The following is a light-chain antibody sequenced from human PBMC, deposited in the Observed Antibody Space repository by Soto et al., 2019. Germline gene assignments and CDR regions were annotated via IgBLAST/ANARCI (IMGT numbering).Light chain of an antibody. CDR1: QSVSTNY. J-gene: IGKJ1*01. V-gene: IGKV3-20*01. CDR2: GAS. Sequence: EIVFTKSSGTLSVSPGERATLSCSASQSVSTNYLAWYQQKPGQAPRLLIYGASNRATGIPDRFSGSGSGTDITLIISSGKPEDSLVYYWQHYRSSGTFGQGTKVDIK. CDR3: QHYRSSGT.